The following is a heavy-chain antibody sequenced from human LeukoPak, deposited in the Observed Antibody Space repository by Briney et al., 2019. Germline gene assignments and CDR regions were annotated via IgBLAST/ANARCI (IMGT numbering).Heavy chain of an antibody. CDR1: GFTCSSYW. CDR2: IKQDGSEK. J-gene: IGHJ6*02. D-gene: IGHD4-23*01. CDR3: ARVAYGGSGMDV. V-gene: IGHV3-7*01. Sequence: GGSLRLSCAAPGFTCSSYWMSWVRQAPGKGLEWVANIKQDGSEKYYVDSVKGRFTISRDNAKNALYLQMNSLRAGDTAVYYCARVAYGGSGMDVWGQGTTVTVSS.